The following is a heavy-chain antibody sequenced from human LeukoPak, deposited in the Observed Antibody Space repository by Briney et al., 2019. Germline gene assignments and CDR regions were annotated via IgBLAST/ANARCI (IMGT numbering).Heavy chain of an antibody. D-gene: IGHD6-13*01. CDR2: INPNSGGT. J-gene: IGHJ4*02. CDR3: ASRDSSDWFFY. CDR1: GYIFTKYH. Sequence: GASVKVSCKASGYIFTKYHMHWVRQAPGQGLEWMGWINPNSGGTDYAQKFQGRVTMTRDTSMSTAYMELSSLRSDDTAVDYCASRDSSDWFFYWGQGTLVTVSP. V-gene: IGHV1-2*02.